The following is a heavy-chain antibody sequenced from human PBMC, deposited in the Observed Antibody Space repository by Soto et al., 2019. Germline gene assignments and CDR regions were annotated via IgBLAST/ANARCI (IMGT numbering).Heavy chain of an antibody. CDR1: GYTFTSYA. V-gene: IGHV1-3*01. CDR2: INAGNGNT. CDR3: ARFAVPSSPTHKYYYYYMDV. Sequence: ASVKVSCKASGYTFTSYAMHWVRQAPGQRLEWMGWINAGNGNTKYSQKFQGRVTITRDTSASTAYMELSSLRSEDTAVYYCARFAVPSSPTHKYYYYYMDVWGKGTTVTVSS. D-gene: IGHD2-2*01. J-gene: IGHJ6*03.